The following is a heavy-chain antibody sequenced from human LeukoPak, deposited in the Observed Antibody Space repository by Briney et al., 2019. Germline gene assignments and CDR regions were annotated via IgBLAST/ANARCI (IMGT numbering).Heavy chain of an antibody. CDR3: AKEDYYYYYMDV. J-gene: IGHJ6*03. Sequence: GGSLRLSCAASGFTFSDYYMTWIRQAPGKGLEWVSYINSGGNTIYYADSVKGRFTISRDNAKNSLYLQMNSLRAEDTAVYYCAKEDYYYYYMDVWGKGTTVTISS. V-gene: IGHV3-11*01. CDR1: GFTFSDYY. CDR2: INSGGNTI.